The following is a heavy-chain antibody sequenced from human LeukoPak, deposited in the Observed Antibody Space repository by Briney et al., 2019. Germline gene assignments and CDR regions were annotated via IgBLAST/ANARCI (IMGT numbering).Heavy chain of an antibody. J-gene: IGHJ4*02. CDR1: GFTFSSYE. Sequence: PGGSLRLSCAAPGFTFSSYEMNWVRQAPGKGLEWVSYISSSGSTIYYADSVKGRFTISRDNAKNSLYLQMNSLRAEDTAVYYCARDTYDILTGYPMWYFDYWGQGTLVTVSS. CDR3: ARDTYDILTGYPMWYFDY. V-gene: IGHV3-48*03. CDR2: ISSSGSTI. D-gene: IGHD3-9*01.